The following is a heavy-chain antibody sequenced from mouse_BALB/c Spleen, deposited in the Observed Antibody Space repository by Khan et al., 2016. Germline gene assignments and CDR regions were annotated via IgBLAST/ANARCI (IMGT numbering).Heavy chain of an antibody. CDR2: INSNGGST. CDR3: ARENYRYYFDY. CDR1: GFTFNTYG. Sequence: EVELVESGGGLVQPGGSLKLSCAASGFTFNTYGMSWVRQTPDKRLELVATINSNGGSTYYPDSVKGRFTISRDNAKNTLYLQMSSLKSEDTAMYDCARENYRYYFDYWGQGTTLTVSS. V-gene: IGHV5-6-3*01. D-gene: IGHD2-14*01. J-gene: IGHJ2*01.